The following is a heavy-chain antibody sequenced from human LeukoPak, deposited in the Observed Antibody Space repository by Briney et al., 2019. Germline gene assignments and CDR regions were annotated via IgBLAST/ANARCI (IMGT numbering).Heavy chain of an antibody. CDR1: GFTFSYHW. CDR2: IKGDGSST. D-gene: IGHD1-26*01. CDR3: VRDGVGAPPFDY. Sequence: GGSLRLSCAASGFTFSYHWMHWVRQTPGKGLVWVSRIKGDGSSTRHADSVKGRFTISRDNAKNTLDLQMNNLRVEDTAVYYCVRDGVGAPPFDYWGEGVLVTVSS. J-gene: IGHJ4*02. V-gene: IGHV3-74*01.